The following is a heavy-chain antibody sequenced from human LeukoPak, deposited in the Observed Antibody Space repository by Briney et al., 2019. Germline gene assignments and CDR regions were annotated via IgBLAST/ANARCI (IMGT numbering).Heavy chain of an antibody. J-gene: IGHJ5*02. CDR2: IYTSGST. D-gene: IGHD2-2*01. V-gene: IGHV4-4*08. Sequence: SETLSLTCTVSGGSMRSYYWSWIRQPPGKGLEWIGRIYTSGSTNYNPSLKSRVTISVDTSKNQFSLKLSSVTAADTAVYYCARVPAAIGGFDPWGQGTLVTVSS. CDR1: GGSMRSYY. CDR3: ARVPAAIGGFDP.